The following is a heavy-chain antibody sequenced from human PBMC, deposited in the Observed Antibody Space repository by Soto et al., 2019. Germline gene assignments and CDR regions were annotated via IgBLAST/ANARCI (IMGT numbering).Heavy chain of an antibody. CDR3: ARADYYLRPVLDV. CDR2: IYYSGST. Sequence: PSETLSLTCTVSGGSISSGGYYWSWIRQHPGKGLEWIGYIYYSGSTYYNPSLKSRVTISVDTSKNQFSLKLSSVTAADTAVYYCARADYYLRPVLDVWGKGTTVTVSS. CDR1: GGSISSGGYY. V-gene: IGHV4-31*03. J-gene: IGHJ6*04. D-gene: IGHD1-26*01.